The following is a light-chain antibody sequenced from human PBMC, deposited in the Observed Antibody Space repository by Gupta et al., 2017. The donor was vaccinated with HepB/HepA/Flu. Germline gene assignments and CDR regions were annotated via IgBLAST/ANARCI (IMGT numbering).Light chain of an antibody. CDR2: DVT. V-gene: IGLV2-14*03. CDR3: SSYTDSTTLV. CDR1: NSDVGAYNY. Sequence: QSALTQPASVSGSPGQSITISCTGTNSDVGAYNYVSWYPQHPDKTPKLLIYDVTNRPPGVSDRFSGSKSGNTASLTISGLQAEDEADYYCSSYTDSTTLVFGGGTKLTVL. J-gene: IGLJ3*02.